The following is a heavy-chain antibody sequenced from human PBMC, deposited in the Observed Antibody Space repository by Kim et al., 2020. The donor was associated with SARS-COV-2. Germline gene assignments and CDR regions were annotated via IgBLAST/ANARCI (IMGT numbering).Heavy chain of an antibody. CDR2: IHDAGST. Sequence: GGSLRLSCAVSGSSVRSSYMTWVRQAPGKGLEWVSAIHDAGSTYYADSVKGRFTISRDIPKDTLYLQMNSLRAEDTAVYYCSSSTVGAYFDYWGQGRLVT. V-gene: IGHV3-53*01. J-gene: IGHJ4*02. CDR3: SSSTVGAYFDY. D-gene: IGHD1-26*01. CDR1: GSSVRSSY.